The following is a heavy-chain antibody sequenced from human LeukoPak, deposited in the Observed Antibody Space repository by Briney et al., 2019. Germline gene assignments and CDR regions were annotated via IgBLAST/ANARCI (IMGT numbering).Heavy chain of an antibody. Sequence: SETLSLTCTVSGGSISSGSYYWSWIRQPPGKGLEWIGYIYYSGSTNYNPSLKSRVTISVDTSKNQFSLKLSSVTAADTAVYYCARYSGYDDYWGQGTLVTVSS. CDR2: IYYSGST. CDR1: GGSISSGSYY. J-gene: IGHJ4*02. CDR3: ARYSGYDDY. D-gene: IGHD5-12*01. V-gene: IGHV4-61*01.